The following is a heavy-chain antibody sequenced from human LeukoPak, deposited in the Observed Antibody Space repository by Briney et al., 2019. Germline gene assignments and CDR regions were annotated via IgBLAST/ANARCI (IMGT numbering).Heavy chain of an antibody. CDR1: GYIFTYHY. CDR3: ARESDSGRDFDF. D-gene: IGHD1-26*01. Sequence: GASVKVSCKASGYIFTYHYIHLVRQAPGQGLEWMGIINPNSGNTDYAQKFQGRVTMARDTSTSTVYMDLSSLGSEDTAVYYCARESDSGRDFDFWGQGTLVSASS. CDR2: INPNSGNT. J-gene: IGHJ4*02. V-gene: IGHV1-46*01.